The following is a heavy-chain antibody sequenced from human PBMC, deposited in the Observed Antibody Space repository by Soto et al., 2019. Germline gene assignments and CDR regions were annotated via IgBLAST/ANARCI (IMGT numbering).Heavy chain of an antibody. V-gene: IGHV3-20*01. CDR1: GFTFDDYG. Sequence: GGSLRLSCAASGFTFDDYGMSWVRQAPGKGLEWVSGINWNGGSTGYADSVKGRFTISRDNAKNSLYLQMNSLRAEDTALYHCARDDYGGNWYFDLWGRGTLVTVSS. CDR2: INWNGGST. D-gene: IGHD4-17*01. J-gene: IGHJ2*01. CDR3: ARDDYGGNWYFDL.